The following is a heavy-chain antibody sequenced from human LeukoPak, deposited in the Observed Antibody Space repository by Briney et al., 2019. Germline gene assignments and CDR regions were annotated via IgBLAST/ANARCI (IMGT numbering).Heavy chain of an antibody. CDR1: GFTFRNYG. V-gene: IGHV3-30*18. CDR2: ISYDGSNK. D-gene: IGHD6-19*01. J-gene: IGHJ4*02. Sequence: GGPLRLSCAASGFTFRNYGMHWVRQAPDKGLEWVAVISYDGSNKYYADSVKGRFTISRDNSKNTLYLQMNSLRAEDTAVYYCAKVPEVIVVAAGYDYWGRGTLVTVSS. CDR3: AKVPEVIVVAAGYDY.